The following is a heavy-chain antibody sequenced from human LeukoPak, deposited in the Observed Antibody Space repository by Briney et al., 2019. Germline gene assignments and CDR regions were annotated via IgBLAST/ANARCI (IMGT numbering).Heavy chain of an antibody. J-gene: IGHJ3*02. V-gene: IGHV3-11*04. Sequence: GGSLRLSCAASDFTFNDYYMTWIRQAPGKGLEWLSYISTSGTTMYSADSMKGRFTTSRDNTKNSLYLEMNSLRAEDTAVYYCARAIPTNYDYVWGSSHAFDIWGQGTTVTVSS. CDR3: ARAIPTNYDYVWGSSHAFDI. D-gene: IGHD3-16*01. CDR2: ISTSGTTM. CDR1: DFTFNDYY.